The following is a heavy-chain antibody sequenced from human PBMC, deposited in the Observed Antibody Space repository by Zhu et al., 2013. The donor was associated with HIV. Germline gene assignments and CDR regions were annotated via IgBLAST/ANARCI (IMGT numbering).Heavy chain of an antibody. Sequence: QVQLVQSGAEVKKPGASVKVSCKASGYTFTTYYMHWVRQAPGQGLEWMGIINPSGGSTSYAQKFQGRVTMTRDTSTSTVYMELSSLRSEDTAVYYCARTFLDTASAFDIVGPRDNGHRLF. CDR2: INPSGGST. CDR3: ARTFLDTASAFDI. D-gene: IGHD5-18*01. CDR1: GYTFTTYY. J-gene: IGHJ3*02. V-gene: IGHV1-46*01.